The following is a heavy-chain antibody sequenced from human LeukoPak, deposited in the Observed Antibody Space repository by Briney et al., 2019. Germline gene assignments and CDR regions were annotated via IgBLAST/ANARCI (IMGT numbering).Heavy chain of an antibody. V-gene: IGHV3-23*01. CDR2: TSGSGVNS. Sequence: GGSLRLSCAASGFTLRSYDMSWVRQAPGKGLEWVAATSGSGVNSYYADSVRGRFTISRDNSQSTLYLQMDSLRAEDTALYYCAKEYSGYDFDYWGQGTLVNVSS. J-gene: IGHJ4*02. D-gene: IGHD5-12*01. CDR3: AKEYSGYDFDY. CDR1: GFTLRSYD.